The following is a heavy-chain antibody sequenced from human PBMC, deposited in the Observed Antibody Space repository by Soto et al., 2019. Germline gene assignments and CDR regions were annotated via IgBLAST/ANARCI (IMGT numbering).Heavy chain of an antibody. D-gene: IGHD3-10*01. CDR3: AKDRAKMFEYFDY. V-gene: IGHV3-30*18. J-gene: IGHJ4*02. Sequence: QVQLVESGGGVVQPGRSLRLSCAASGFTFSTYGMHWVRQAPGKGLEWVAVISYDGSNKYYADSVKGRFTISRDNSKNTLYLHMNSLRAEDTAVYYCAKDRAKMFEYFDYWGQGTLVTVSS. CDR2: ISYDGSNK. CDR1: GFTFSTYG.